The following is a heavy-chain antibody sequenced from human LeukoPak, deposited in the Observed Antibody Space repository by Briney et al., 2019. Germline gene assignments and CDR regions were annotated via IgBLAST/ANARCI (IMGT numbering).Heavy chain of an antibody. Sequence: GSLRLSCTASGFTFSNYWMHWVRQAPGKGLEWIGEINHSGSTNYNPSLKSRVTISVDTSKNQFSLKLSSVTAADTAVYYCARVFPYCSGGSCYSGRVNAFDIWGQGTMVTVSS. CDR1: GFTFSNYW. J-gene: IGHJ3*02. D-gene: IGHD2-15*01. CDR2: INHSGST. CDR3: ARVFPYCSGGSCYSGRVNAFDI. V-gene: IGHV4-34*01.